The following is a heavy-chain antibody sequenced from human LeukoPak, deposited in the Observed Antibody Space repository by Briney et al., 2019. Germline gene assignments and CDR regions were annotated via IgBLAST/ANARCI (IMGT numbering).Heavy chain of an antibody. V-gene: IGHV1-2*02. Sequence: ASVKVSCKASGYTFTGYYMHWVRQAPGQGLEWMGWINPNSGGTNYAQKFQGRVTMTRDTSISTAYMELSRLRSDDTAVYYCARDGSSSWYVELSNWFDPWGQGTLVTVSS. CDR3: ARDGSSSWYVELSNWFDP. CDR2: INPNSGGT. CDR1: GYTFTGYY. D-gene: IGHD6-13*01. J-gene: IGHJ5*02.